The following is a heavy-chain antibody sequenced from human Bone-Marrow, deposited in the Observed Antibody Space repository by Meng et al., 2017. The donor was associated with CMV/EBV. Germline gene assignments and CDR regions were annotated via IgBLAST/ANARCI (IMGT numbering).Heavy chain of an antibody. CDR3: ARVPRKDIVVFTDKGGFDY. CDR2: IYYSGST. Sequence: SQTLSLTCTVSGGSISSSSYYWGWIRQPPGKGLEWIGSIYYSGSTYYNPSLKSRVTISVDTSKNQFSLKLSSVTAADTAVYYCARVPRKDIVVFTDKGGFDYWGQGTLVTGSS. D-gene: IGHD2-2*01. V-gene: IGHV4-39*07. J-gene: IGHJ4*02. CDR1: GGSISSSSYY.